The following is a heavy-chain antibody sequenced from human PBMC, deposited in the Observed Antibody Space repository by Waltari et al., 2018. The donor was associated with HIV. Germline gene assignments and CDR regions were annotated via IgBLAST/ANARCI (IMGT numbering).Heavy chain of an antibody. V-gene: IGHV4-59*08. CDR2: IYYTGDT. CDR3: ARPRMYSSGWYEDY. CDR1: GGSLSNYY. D-gene: IGHD6-19*01. Sequence: QVLLQESGPGLVKPWETLSLTCTVSGGSLSNYYWSWIRQSPKKGLEWIGHIYYTGDTNYNPALKSRVSMSVDTSKNQFSLKLKSMTAADTAIYYCARPRMYSSGWYEDYWGQGTLVTVSS. J-gene: IGHJ4*02.